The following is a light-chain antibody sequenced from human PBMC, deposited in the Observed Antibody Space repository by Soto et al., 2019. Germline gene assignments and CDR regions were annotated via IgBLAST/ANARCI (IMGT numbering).Light chain of an antibody. CDR2: DAS. V-gene: IGKV3-20*01. CDR3: QQYAYSPPHS. J-gene: IGKJ2*03. CDR1: QRLGTDY. Sequence: PGERATLSCRASQRLGTDYLAWYQQKPGQAPRLLIYDASRRATGIPVRFSGSGSGADFTLTISTLEPEDFAVYYCQQYAYSPPHSFGQGTKLEIK.